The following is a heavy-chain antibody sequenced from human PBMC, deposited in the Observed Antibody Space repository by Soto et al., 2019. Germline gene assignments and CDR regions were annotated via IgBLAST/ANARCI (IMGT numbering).Heavy chain of an antibody. Sequence: EVQLVESGGGLVQPGGSLRLSCTASGFTFSSYWMHWVRQAPGKGLVWVSHINSDGSTTNYADSVKGRFTISRDNAKNTPYLEMNSLRAEDTAVYYCAKDRSSGAYNWFDPWGQGILVTVSS. J-gene: IGHJ5*02. CDR1: GFTFSSYW. V-gene: IGHV3-74*01. CDR2: INSDGSTT. D-gene: IGHD6-19*01. CDR3: AKDRSSGAYNWFDP.